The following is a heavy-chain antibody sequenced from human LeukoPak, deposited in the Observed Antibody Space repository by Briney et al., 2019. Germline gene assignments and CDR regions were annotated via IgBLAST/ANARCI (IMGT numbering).Heavy chain of an antibody. CDR1: GYTFTGYY. Sequence: ASVKVSCKASGYTFTGYYMHWVRQAPGQGLEWLGWINPNRGGTNYAQKFQGRVTMTRDTSISTAYMELSRLRSDDTAVYYCARSAGLKSTYYDYVWGSYRYPFDFDYWGQGTLVTVSS. CDR3: ARSAGLKSTYYDYVWGSYRYPFDFDY. CDR2: INPNRGGT. D-gene: IGHD3-16*02. V-gene: IGHV1-2*02. J-gene: IGHJ4*02.